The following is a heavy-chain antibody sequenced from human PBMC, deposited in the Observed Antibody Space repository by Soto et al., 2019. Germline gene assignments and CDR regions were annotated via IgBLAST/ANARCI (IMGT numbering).Heavy chain of an antibody. V-gene: IGHV3-30*18. J-gene: IGHJ4*02. CDR2: ISYDGSNK. Sequence: QVQLVEAGGGVVQPGRSLRLSCAASGFTFSSYGMHWVRQAPGKGLEWVAVISYDGSNKYYADSVKGRFTISRDNSKNTLYLQMNSLRAEDTAVYYCAKGRLRYCSGGSCQGEDYWGQGTLVTVSS. CDR1: GFTFSSYG. CDR3: AKGRLRYCSGGSCQGEDY. D-gene: IGHD2-15*01.